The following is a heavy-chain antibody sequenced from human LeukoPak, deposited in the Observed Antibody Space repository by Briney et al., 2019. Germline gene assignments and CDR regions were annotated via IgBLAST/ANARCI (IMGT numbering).Heavy chain of an antibody. CDR3: ARVRAAADYYFDF. Sequence: ASVKVSCKASGYTFTGYYMHWVRPAPGQGLDWMGWINPNSGGTNYAQKFQGRVTMTRDTSISTAYMELSRLRSDDTAVYYCARVRAAADYYFDFWGQGTLVTVSS. D-gene: IGHD6-13*01. CDR1: GYTFTGYY. CDR2: INPNSGGT. V-gene: IGHV1-2*02. J-gene: IGHJ4*02.